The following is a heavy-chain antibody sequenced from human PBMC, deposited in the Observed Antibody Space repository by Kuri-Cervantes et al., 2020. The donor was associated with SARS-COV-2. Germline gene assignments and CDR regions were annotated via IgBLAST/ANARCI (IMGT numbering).Heavy chain of an antibody. CDR3: ASRNPPTDYGGNSGPDAFDI. V-gene: IGHV1-3*01. CDR2: INAGNGNT. D-gene: IGHD4-23*01. CDR1: GYTFTSYV. Sequence: ASVNVSCKASGYTFTSYVMHWVRQAPGQRLEWMGWINAGNGNTKYSQKFQGRVTITRDTSAITAYMELSSLRSKDTAVYYCASRNPPTDYGGNSGPDAFDIWGQGTMVTVSS. J-gene: IGHJ3*02.